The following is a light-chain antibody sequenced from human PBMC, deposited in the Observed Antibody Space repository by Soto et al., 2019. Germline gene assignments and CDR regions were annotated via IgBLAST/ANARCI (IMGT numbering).Light chain of an antibody. CDR2: GAS. J-gene: IGKJ1*01. CDR3: QQSYSTSTWT. CDR1: QSPRNN. Sequence: EIVMTQSPATLSVSPGDRATLSCRASQSPRNNLAWFQQKPGQAPRLLLYGASTRATGIPARFSGSGSGTEFTLTISSLQSEDFATYYCQQSYSTSTWTFGQGTKVEIK. V-gene: IGKV3-15*01.